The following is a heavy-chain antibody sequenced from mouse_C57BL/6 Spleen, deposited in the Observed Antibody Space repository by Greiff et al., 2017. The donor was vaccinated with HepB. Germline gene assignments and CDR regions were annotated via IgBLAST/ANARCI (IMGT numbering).Heavy chain of an antibody. CDR1: GFSLTSYA. V-gene: IGHV2-9-1*01. D-gene: IGHD1-1*01. CDR2: IWTGGGT. J-gene: IGHJ2*01. CDR3: ARKGTYYGSSHFDY. Sequence: VKLMESGPGLVAPSQSLSITCTVSGFSLTSYAISWVRQPPGKGLEWLGVIWTGGGTNYNSALKSRLSISKDNSTSQVFLKMNSLQTDDTARYYCARKGTYYGSSHFDYWGQGTTLTVSS.